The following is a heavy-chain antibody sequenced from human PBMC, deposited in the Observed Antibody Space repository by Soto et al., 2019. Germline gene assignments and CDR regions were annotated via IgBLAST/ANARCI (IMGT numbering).Heavy chain of an antibody. J-gene: IGHJ4*02. Sequence: PGGSLRLSCAASGFTFSSYGMHWVRQAPGKGLEWVTSIWYDGSNKYYADSVKGRFIISRDNSKNTVYLQMNSLRAEDTAVYYCARDSPRSPQWGQGALVTVSS. V-gene: IGHV3-33*01. CDR2: IWYDGSNK. CDR1: GFTFSSYG. CDR3: ARDSPRSPQ.